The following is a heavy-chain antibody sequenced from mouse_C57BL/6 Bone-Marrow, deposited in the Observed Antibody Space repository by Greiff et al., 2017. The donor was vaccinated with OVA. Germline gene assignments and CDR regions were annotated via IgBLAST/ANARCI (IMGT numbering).Heavy chain of an antibody. CDR2: IDPETGGT. CDR1: GYTFTDYE. Sequence: QVHVKQSGAELVRPGASVTLSCKASGYTFTDYEMHWVKQTPVHGLEWIGAIDPETGGTAYNQKFKGKAILTADKSSSTAYMELRSLTSEDSAVYYCARRWDEDYWGQGTTLTVSS. D-gene: IGHD4-1*01. V-gene: IGHV1-15*01. J-gene: IGHJ2*01. CDR3: ARRWDEDY.